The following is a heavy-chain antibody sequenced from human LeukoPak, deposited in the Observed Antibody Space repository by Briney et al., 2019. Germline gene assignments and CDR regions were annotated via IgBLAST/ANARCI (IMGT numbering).Heavy chain of an antibody. D-gene: IGHD3-22*01. Sequence: GGSLRLSCAASGFTFSSFAMSWIRQAPGKGLEWVSSVSTSGVGTYYADSVKGRFTISRDNSKNTLYLQMNSLRAEDTAVYYCAREDYYDSSFDPWGQGTLVTVSS. CDR1: GFTFSSFA. CDR3: AREDYYDSSFDP. V-gene: IGHV3-23*01. J-gene: IGHJ5*02. CDR2: VSTSGVGT.